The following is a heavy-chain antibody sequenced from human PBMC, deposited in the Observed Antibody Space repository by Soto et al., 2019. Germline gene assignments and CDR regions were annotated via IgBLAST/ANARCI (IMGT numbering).Heavy chain of an antibody. D-gene: IGHD3-3*01. Sequence: EVQLVESGGGLVHPGRSLRLSCVGSGFRIEDHVMNWVRQAPGKGLEWVGHISWNGYSIGYGGSVLGRFTISRDNAKNTLYLQMNSLRPEDTALYYCARSWSDSTSGRVDVWGQGTTVTVYS. CDR3: ARSWSDSTSGRVDV. CDR1: GFRIEDHV. V-gene: IGHV3-9*01. CDR2: ISWNGYSI. J-gene: IGHJ6*02.